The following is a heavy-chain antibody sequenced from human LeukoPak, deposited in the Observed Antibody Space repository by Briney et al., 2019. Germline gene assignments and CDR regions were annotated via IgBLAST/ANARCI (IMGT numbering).Heavy chain of an antibody. CDR3: TTVVLLWFGELFGYYFDY. CDR1: GFTFSNAW. D-gene: IGHD3-10*01. J-gene: IGHJ4*02. Sequence: GGSMRLSCAASGFTFSNAWMSWVRQAPGKGLEWVGRIKSKTDGGTTDYAAPVKGTFTISRDDSKNTLYLQMNSLKTEDTAVYYCTTVVLLWFGELFGYYFDYWGQGALVTVSS. CDR2: IKSKTDGGTT. V-gene: IGHV3-15*01.